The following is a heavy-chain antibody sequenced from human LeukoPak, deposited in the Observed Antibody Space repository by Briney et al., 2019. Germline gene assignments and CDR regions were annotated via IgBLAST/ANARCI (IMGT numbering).Heavy chain of an antibody. CDR2: ISSSSSTI. Sequence: AGGSLRLFCAASGFTFSSYSMKGVRQAPGKGLEWVSYISSSSSTIYYADSVKGRFTISRDNAKNSLYLQMNSLRDEDTAVYYCARDRHYYGSGSPDYWGQGTLVTVSS. J-gene: IGHJ4*02. CDR3: ARDRHYYGSGSPDY. D-gene: IGHD3-10*01. V-gene: IGHV3-48*02. CDR1: GFTFSSYS.